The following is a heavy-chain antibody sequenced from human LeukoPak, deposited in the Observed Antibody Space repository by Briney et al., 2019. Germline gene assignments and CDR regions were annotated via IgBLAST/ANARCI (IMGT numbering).Heavy chain of an antibody. CDR1: GFTFDDYA. J-gene: IGHJ5*02. V-gene: IGHV3-9*01. D-gene: IGHD3-22*01. CDR2: ITWNSGST. Sequence: PGRSLRLSCAASGFTFDDYAMHWVRQAPGKGLEWVSGITWNSGSTGYADSVKGRFTISRDNAKNSLYLQMNSLRAEDTALYYCAKAVDYYDSSGYYSWFDPWGQGTLVIVSS. CDR3: AKAVDYYDSSGYYSWFDP.